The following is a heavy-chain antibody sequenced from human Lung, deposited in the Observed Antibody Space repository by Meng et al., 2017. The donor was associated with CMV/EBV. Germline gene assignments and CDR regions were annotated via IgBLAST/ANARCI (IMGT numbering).Heavy chain of an antibody. D-gene: IGHD2-8*02. Sequence: GGSLRLXCAASGFSVNSNFMNWVRQAPGKGLEWVSVIYTGGIKYYADSVKGRFTISRDNSKNTVHLQMNNLRPGDTAVYYCARDLRPSGGGMDVWGQGNTVNGAS. CDR1: GFSVNSNF. CDR2: IYTGGIK. J-gene: IGHJ6*02. CDR3: ARDLRPSGGGMDV. V-gene: IGHV3-53*01.